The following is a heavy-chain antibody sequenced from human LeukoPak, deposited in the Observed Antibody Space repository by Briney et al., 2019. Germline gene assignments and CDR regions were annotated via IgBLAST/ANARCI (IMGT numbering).Heavy chain of an antibody. Sequence: PGGSLRLSCAASGFTVSSNYMSWVRQAPGKGLEWVSVIYSGGSTYYADSVKGRFTISRDNSKNTLYLQMNSLRAEDTAVYYCAKDGTKYCSSTSCSGYWGQGTLVTVSS. J-gene: IGHJ4*02. CDR2: IYSGGST. CDR3: AKDGTKYCSSTSCSGY. V-gene: IGHV3-53*01. CDR1: GFTVSSNY. D-gene: IGHD2-2*01.